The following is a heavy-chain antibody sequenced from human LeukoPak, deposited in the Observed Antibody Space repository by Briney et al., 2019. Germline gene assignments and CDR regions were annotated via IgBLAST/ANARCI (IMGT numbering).Heavy chain of an antibody. V-gene: IGHV5-51*01. CDR3: ARLGGEWLSQKYYFDY. CDR2: IYPRDSDT. CDR1: GYSFTSHW. J-gene: IGHJ4*02. Sequence: GESLKVSCKGSGYSFTSHWIGWVRQMPGKGLEWMGIIYPRDSDTRYSPSFQGQVTISADKSISTAYLQWSGLKASDTAMYYCARLGGEWLSQKYYFDYWGQGTLVTVSS. D-gene: IGHD3-3*01.